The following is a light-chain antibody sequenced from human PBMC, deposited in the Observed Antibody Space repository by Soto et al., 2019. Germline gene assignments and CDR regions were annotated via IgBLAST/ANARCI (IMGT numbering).Light chain of an antibody. V-gene: IGKV1-33*01. CDR3: QQYDNLPT. CDR1: QDISNY. Sequence: DIQMTQSPSSLSASVGDRVTITCQASQDISNYLNWYQQKPGKAPKLLIYDASNLETGVPSRFSGSGSWTDFTFTITSLRPEDIATYYCQQYDNLPTFGQGTRLEIK. J-gene: IGKJ5*01. CDR2: DAS.